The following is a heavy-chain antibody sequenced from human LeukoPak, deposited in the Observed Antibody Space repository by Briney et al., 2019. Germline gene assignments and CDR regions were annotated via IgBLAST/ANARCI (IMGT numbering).Heavy chain of an antibody. J-gene: IGHJ4*02. V-gene: IGHV3-23*01. Sequence: LAGGSLRLSCAASGFTFTSYAMSWVRQAPGKGLEWVSLISGSGGTTYYADSVKGRFTISRDNSKNTLFLQMYSLRAEDTAAYYCAKPREYSSTWFGVDHWGQGSLVTVSS. CDR2: ISGSGGTT. CDR1: GFTFTSYA. D-gene: IGHD6-13*01. CDR3: AKPREYSSTWFGVDH.